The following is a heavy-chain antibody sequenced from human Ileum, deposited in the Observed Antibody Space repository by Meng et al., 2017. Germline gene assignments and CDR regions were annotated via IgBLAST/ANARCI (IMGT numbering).Heavy chain of an antibody. V-gene: IGHV4-34*01. CDR3: ARGGVAARLGT. Sequence: QLHPLGDGACKPSESLYTPCASNGGEVSGYYWSCIRQPPGQGLEWIGEISHSGSTHYNPSLKSRLTISVDTSNNQFSLKLNSVTAADTAVYYCARGGVAARLGTWGQGALVTVSS. J-gene: IGHJ4*02. CDR1: GGEVSGYY. CDR2: ISHSGST. D-gene: IGHD6-6*01.